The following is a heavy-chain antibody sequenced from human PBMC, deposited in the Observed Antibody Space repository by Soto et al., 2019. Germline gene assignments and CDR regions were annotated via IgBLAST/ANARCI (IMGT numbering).Heavy chain of an antibody. CDR2: IKQDGSEK. J-gene: IGHJ3*02. D-gene: IGHD3-10*01. CDR3: ARGAYYYGSGGGAFDI. CDR1: GFTFSSYW. Sequence: GGSLRLSCAASGFTFSSYWMSWVRQAPGKGLEWVANIKQDGSEKYYVDSVKGRFTISRDNAKNSLYLQMNSLRAEDTAVYYCARGAYYYGSGGGAFDIWGQGTMVTVSS. V-gene: IGHV3-7*04.